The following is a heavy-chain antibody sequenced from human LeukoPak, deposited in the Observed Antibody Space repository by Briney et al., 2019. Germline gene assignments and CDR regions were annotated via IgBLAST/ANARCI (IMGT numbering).Heavy chain of an antibody. J-gene: IGHJ6*03. D-gene: IGHD6-13*01. V-gene: IGHV4-34*01. CDR1: GGSFSGYY. CDR3: ARGLDIAAAGKRGCYMDV. Sequence: KPSETLSLTCAVYGGSFSGYYWSWIRQPPGKGLEWIGEINHSGSTNYNPSLKSRVTISVDTSKNQFSLKLSSVTAADTAVYYCARGLDIAAAGKRGCYMDVWGKGTTVIVSS. CDR2: INHSGST.